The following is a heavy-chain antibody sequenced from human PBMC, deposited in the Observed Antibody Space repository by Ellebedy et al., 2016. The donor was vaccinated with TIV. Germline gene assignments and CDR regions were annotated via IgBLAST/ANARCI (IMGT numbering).Heavy chain of an antibody. V-gene: IGHV3-74*01. CDR2: INGDGSST. CDR3: ARWPSGDAPLDY. D-gene: IGHD4-17*01. Sequence: GESLKISCAASGFTFTSYWMHWVRQAPGKELVWVSRINGDGSSTSYADSVKGRFTISRDNAKNTLYLQMNSLRAEDTAVYYCARWPSGDAPLDYWGQGTLVTVSS. J-gene: IGHJ4*02. CDR1: GFTFTSYW.